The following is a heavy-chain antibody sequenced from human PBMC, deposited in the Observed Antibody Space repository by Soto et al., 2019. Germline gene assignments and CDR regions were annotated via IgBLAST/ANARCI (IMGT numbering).Heavy chain of an antibody. D-gene: IGHD3-10*01. Sequence: QLQLQESGSGLVKPSQTLSLTCAVSGGSISSGGYSWSWIRQPPGKGLEWIGYIYHSVSTCYNPSLKSIVTISVDRSNNQLSLKRSSVTAADTAVYYCARVPGQWGQGTLVTVST. CDR3: ARVPGQ. J-gene: IGHJ4*02. CDR2: IYHSVST. CDR1: GGSISSGGYS. V-gene: IGHV4-30-2*01.